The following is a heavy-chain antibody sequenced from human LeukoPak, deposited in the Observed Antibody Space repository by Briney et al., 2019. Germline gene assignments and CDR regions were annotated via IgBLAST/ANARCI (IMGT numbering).Heavy chain of an antibody. J-gene: IGHJ6*02. V-gene: IGHV3-66*01. CDR3: ASSKRMVYAIYNYGMDV. CDR2: IYSGGST. Sequence: PGGSLRLSCAASGFTFGTTAMSWVRQAPGKGLEWVSVIYSGGSTYYADSVKGRFTISRDNYKNTLYLQMNSLRAEDTAVYYCASSKRMVYAIYNYGMDVWGQGTTVTVSS. D-gene: IGHD2-8*01. CDR1: GFTFGTTA.